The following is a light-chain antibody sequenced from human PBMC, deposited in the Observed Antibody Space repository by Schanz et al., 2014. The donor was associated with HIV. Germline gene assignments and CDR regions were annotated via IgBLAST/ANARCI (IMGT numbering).Light chain of an antibody. CDR3: CSYTGSGTLV. Sequence: QSALTQPPSASGSPGQSVTISCTGTSSDVGSYNFVSWYQQHPDTAPKLMIYEISKWPSGVSNRFSGSKSGNTASLTISGLQAEDEADYYCCSYTGSGTLVFGGGTKLTVL. CDR1: SSDVGSYNF. J-gene: IGLJ2*01. CDR2: EIS. V-gene: IGLV2-23*02.